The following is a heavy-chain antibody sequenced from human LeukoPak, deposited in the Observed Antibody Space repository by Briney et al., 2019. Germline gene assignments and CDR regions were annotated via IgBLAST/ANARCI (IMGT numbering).Heavy chain of an antibody. Sequence: GGSLRLSCAASGFTFDDYGMTWVRQAPGKGLEWVSGINWNGGNTGYADSVKGRFTISRDNAQNSLYLQMNSLRAEDTALYYCARVASNYDFDYWGQGTLVTVPS. J-gene: IGHJ4*02. D-gene: IGHD4-11*01. V-gene: IGHV3-20*04. CDR3: ARVASNYDFDY. CDR2: INWNGGNT. CDR1: GFTFDDYG.